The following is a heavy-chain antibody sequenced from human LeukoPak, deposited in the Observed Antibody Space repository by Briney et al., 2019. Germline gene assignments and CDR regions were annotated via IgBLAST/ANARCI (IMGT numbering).Heavy chain of an antibody. CDR1: VGSISGYF. Sequence: SETLSLTCTDPVGSISGYFWSWVRQAPGTGLDWIGHIYYSGATNYNPSLRSRVTISVDTSKSQFSLKLRSVTAADTAVYYCASRRGPSIVGSGRQTYYYYYGMDVWGQGTTVTVSS. CDR2: IYYSGAT. J-gene: IGHJ6*02. D-gene: IGHD3-10*01. V-gene: IGHV4-59*13. CDR3: ASRRGPSIVGSGRQTYYYYYGMDV.